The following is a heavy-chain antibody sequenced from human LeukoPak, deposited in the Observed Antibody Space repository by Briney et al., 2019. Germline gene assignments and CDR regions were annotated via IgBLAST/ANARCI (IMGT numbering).Heavy chain of an antibody. D-gene: IGHD3-9*01. CDR3: AREQPTYYDILTGYYSWFDP. CDR2: IYYSGST. CDR1: GGPISSYY. J-gene: IGHJ5*02. V-gene: IGHV4-59*01. Sequence: SETLSLTCTVAGGPISSYYWSWIRQPPGKGLECIGYIYYSGSTNYNPSLKSRVTISVDTSKNQFSLKLSSVTAADTAAYYCAREQPTYYDILTGYYSWFDPWGQGTLVTVSS.